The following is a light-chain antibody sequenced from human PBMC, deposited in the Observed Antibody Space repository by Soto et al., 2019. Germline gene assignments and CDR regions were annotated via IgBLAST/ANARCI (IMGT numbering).Light chain of an antibody. Sequence: EIVMTQSPVTLSVSPGERATLSCRASQNVNSNLAWYQQTPGQAPRLLIYGASTRATGIPVRFSGSGSGTDFTLTISSLQSEDFAVYYCQQYNNWPIPFGQGTRLEIK. V-gene: IGKV3-15*01. CDR1: QNVNSN. CDR2: GAS. CDR3: QQYNNWPIP. J-gene: IGKJ5*01.